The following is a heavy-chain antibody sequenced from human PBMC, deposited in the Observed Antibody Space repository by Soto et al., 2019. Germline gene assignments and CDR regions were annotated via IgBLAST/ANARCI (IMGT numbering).Heavy chain of an antibody. CDR1: GFSLTTSGVG. CDR3: AHHPSFGLGRYSVED. Sequence: QIPLKESGPTLVRPTQTITLTCTFWGFSLTTSGVGVGWFRQPPVQALKWLAVIYWDDDERYSSSLKIRLTINMDTSNNQVYLTKTYRDPVEKATYYCAHHPSFGLGRYSVEDWGQGTLVTASS. J-gene: IGHJ4*02. D-gene: IGHD3-10*01. CDR2: IYWDDDE. V-gene: IGHV2-5*02.